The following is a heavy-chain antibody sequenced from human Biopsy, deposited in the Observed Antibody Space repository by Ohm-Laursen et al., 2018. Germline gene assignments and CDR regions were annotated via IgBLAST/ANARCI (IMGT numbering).Heavy chain of an antibody. J-gene: IGHJ3*02. CDR1: GYTFTDYS. CDR3: ARDRMVTIITLVRADTFDI. CDR2: VNPNSGAT. D-gene: IGHD3-10*01. V-gene: IGHV1-2*02. Sequence: ASVKVSCKTSGYTFTDYSLHWVRQAPGQGLEWMGWVNPNSGATNYAQKFQGRVTMTSDTSISTAYIELRRLRSDDTAVYFCARDRMVTIITLVRADTFDIWGQGTLVSVSS.